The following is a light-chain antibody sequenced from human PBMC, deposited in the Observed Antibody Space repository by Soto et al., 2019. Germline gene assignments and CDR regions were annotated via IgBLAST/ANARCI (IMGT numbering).Light chain of an antibody. CDR2: KAS. J-gene: IGKJ1*01. V-gene: IGKV1-5*03. CDR1: QSVNSW. Sequence: DIQMTQSPSSLSASVGDRVTITCRASQSVNSWLAWHQQRPGEAPKVLIYKASSLESEVPSRFSGSGSGTEFTLTVSSLQPDDFATYYCQQYDTYPWTFGQGTRVEIK. CDR3: QQYDTYPWT.